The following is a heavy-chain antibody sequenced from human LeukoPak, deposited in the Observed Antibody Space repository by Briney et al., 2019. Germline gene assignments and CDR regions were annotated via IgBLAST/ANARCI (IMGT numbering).Heavy chain of an antibody. V-gene: IGHV3-30-3*01. CDR3: ARDKGGHYYYYGMDV. D-gene: IGHD3-16*01. Sequence: PGRSLRLSCAASGFTFSSYTIHRVRQAPGKGLEWVAVISYDGDNKYFADSVKGRFTISRDNSKNTLYLQMNSLRGEDTAVYFCARDKGGHYYYYGMDVWGQGTTVTVSS. J-gene: IGHJ6*02. CDR1: GFTFSSYT. CDR2: ISYDGDNK.